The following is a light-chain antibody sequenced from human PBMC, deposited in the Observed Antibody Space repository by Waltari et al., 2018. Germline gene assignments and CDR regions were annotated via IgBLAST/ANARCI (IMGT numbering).Light chain of an antibody. CDR3: QQSYSTLRT. V-gene: IGKV1-39*01. CDR1: QSISSY. J-gene: IGKJ1*01. Sequence: DIQMTQSPSSLFASVGDRVTITCRASQSISSYLNWYQQKPGKAPKLLIYAASSLQSGVPSRFSGSGSGTDFTLTISSLQPEDFATYYCQQSYSTLRTFGQGTKVEIK. CDR2: AAS.